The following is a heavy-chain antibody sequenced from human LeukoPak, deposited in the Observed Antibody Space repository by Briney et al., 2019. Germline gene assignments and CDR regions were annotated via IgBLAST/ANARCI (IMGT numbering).Heavy chain of an antibody. V-gene: IGHV4-31*03. J-gene: IGHJ4*02. D-gene: IGHD3-22*01. CDR3: ARDRGYYDRV. CDR1: GRSISSGGYY. Sequence: PSETLSLTCTVSGRSISSGGYYWSWIRQHPGKGLEWIGYIYYSGSTYYNPSLKSRVTISVDTSKNQFSLKLSSVPAADTAVYYCARDRGYYDRVWGQGTLVTVSS. CDR2: IYYSGST.